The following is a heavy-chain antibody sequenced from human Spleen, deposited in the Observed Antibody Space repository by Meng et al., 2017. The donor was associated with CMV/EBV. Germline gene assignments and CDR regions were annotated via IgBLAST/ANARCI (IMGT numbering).Heavy chain of an antibody. CDR1: GFTFSNAW. V-gene: IGHV3-15*01. CDR3: AKLFPRHGHTQDY. Sequence: GSLRLSCAASGFTFSNAWMSWVRQAPGKGLEWVGRIKSKTDGGTTDYAAPVKGRFTISRDDSKNTLYLQMNSLRAEDTAVYYCAKLFPRHGHTQDYWGQGTLVTVSS. D-gene: IGHD5-24*01. CDR2: IKSKTDGGTT. J-gene: IGHJ4*02.